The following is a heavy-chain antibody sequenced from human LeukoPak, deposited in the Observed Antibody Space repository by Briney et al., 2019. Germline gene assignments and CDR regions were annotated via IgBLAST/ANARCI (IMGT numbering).Heavy chain of an antibody. CDR3: AKDPSPPAAIYYYYMDV. J-gene: IGHJ6*03. CDR2: IRYDVSNK. CDR1: GFTFSSYG. V-gene: IGHV3-30*02. Sequence: PGGSLRLSCAASGFTFSSYGMHWVRQAPGKGLEWVAFIRYDVSNKYYADSVKGRFTISRDNSKNTLYLQMNSLRAEDTAVYYCAKDPSPPAAIYYYYMDVWGKGTTVTVSS. D-gene: IGHD2-2*02.